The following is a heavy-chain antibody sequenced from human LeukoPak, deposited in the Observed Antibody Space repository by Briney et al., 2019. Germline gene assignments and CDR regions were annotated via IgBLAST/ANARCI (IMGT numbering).Heavy chain of an antibody. D-gene: IGHD6-6*01. V-gene: IGHV3-21*01. CDR1: GFTFSSYS. J-gene: IGHJ4*02. Sequence: PGGSLRLSWAASGFTFSSYSMNWVRQAPGKGLGWVSSISSSSSYIYYADSVKGRFTISRDNAKNSLYLQMNSLRAEDTAVYYCARDPEYSSSSEDNDYWGQGTLVTVSS. CDR3: ARDPEYSSSSEDNDY. CDR2: ISSSSSYI.